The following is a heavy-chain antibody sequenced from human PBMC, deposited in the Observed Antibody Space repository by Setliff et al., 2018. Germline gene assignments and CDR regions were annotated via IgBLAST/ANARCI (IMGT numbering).Heavy chain of an antibody. CDR3: ARRPFGHAFDV. D-gene: IGHD3-16*01. J-gene: IGHJ3*01. Sequence: PGESLKISCKGSGYRFTSNWIGWVRQVPGKGLEWMGLVFPVDSDTRYSPSFQGQVTISGDTSISTAYLQWISLRPSDTAIYYCARRPFGHAFDVWGQGTAVTVSS. CDR1: GYRFTSNW. V-gene: IGHV5-51*01. CDR2: VFPVDSDT.